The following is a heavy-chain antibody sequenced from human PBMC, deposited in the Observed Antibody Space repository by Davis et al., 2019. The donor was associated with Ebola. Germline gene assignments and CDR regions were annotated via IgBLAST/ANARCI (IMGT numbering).Heavy chain of an antibody. CDR2: IIPIFGTA. Sequence: SVNVSCKASVGTFSSYAISWVRQAPGQGLEWMGGIIPIFGTANYAQKFQGRVTITADESTSTAYMELSSLRSEDTAVYYCARGAQLDSWFDPWGQGTLVTVSS. CDR1: VGTFSSYA. D-gene: IGHD1-1*01. J-gene: IGHJ5*02. V-gene: IGHV1-69*13. CDR3: ARGAQLDSWFDP.